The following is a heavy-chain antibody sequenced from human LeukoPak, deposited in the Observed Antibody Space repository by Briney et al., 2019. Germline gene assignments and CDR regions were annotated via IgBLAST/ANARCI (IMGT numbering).Heavy chain of an antibody. CDR1: GFTVSSNY. V-gene: IGHV3-66*01. CDR3: ARDQDDY. Sequence: GGSLRLSCAASGFTVSSNYMSWVRQAPGKGLEWVPVIYSGGSTYYADSVKGRFTISRDNSKNTLYLQMNSLRAEDTAVYYCARDQDDYWGQGTLVTASS. CDR2: IYSGGST. J-gene: IGHJ4*02.